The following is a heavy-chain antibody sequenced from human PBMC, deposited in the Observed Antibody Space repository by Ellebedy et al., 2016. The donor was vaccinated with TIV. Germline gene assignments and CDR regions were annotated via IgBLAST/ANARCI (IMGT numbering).Heavy chain of an antibody. CDR2: IYSANTT. D-gene: IGHD2-15*01. J-gene: IGHJ4*02. CDR1: GFSVSTTY. V-gene: IGHV3-66*01. Sequence: GGSLRLSCAASGFSVSTTYMKWVRQAPGKGLEWVSVIYSANTTYYADSVKHRLTISRDNSKNTVSLQMNSLRAEDTAVYYCASIRTDNDYWGQGTLVIVSS. CDR3: ASIRTDNDY.